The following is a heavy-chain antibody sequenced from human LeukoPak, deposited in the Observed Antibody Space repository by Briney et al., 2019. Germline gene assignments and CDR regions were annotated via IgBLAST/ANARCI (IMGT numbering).Heavy chain of an antibody. J-gene: IGHJ6*03. CDR1: GYTFTGYY. CDR3: ARVHYGSTLYYMDA. CDR2: INPNSGGT. V-gene: IGHV1-2*02. D-gene: IGHD2-2*01. Sequence: GASVKVSCKASGYTFTGYYMHWVRQAPGQGLEWMGWINPNSGGTNYAQKFQGRVTMTRDTSISTAYMELSSLRSEDTAVYYCARVHYGSTLYYMDAWGKGTTVTVPS.